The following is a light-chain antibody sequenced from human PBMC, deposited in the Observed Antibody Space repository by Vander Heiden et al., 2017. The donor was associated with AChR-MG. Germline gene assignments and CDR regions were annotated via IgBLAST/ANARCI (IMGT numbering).Light chain of an antibody. J-gene: IGKJ3*01. CDR3: QQHRDWTPIT. CDR1: QSVFSD. Sequence: EIVMTQSPATLSVSPGERATLSCRASQSVFSDLAWYQHRPGQAPRLLIYGASTRATGIPARFSGSGYGTDFTLTISSLQSEDFAVYYCQQHRDWTPITFGHGTRVEIK. V-gene: IGKV3-15*01. CDR2: GAS.